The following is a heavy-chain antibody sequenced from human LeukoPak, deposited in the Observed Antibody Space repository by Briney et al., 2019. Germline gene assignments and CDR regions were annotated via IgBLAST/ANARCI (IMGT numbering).Heavy chain of an antibody. CDR2: IYTSGST. CDR3: ARDPGYYDTSGYPAYFDY. Sequence: PSETLSLTCTVSGGSISSYYWSWIRQPAGKGLEWIGRIYTSGSTNYNPSLKSRVTMSVDTSKNQSSLKLSSVTAADTAVYYCARDPGYYDTSGYPAYFDYWGQGTLVTVSS. D-gene: IGHD3-22*01. V-gene: IGHV4-4*07. CDR1: GGSISSYY. J-gene: IGHJ4*02.